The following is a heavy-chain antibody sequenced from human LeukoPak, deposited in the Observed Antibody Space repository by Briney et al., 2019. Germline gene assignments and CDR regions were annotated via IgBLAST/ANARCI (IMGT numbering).Heavy chain of an antibody. Sequence: SVKVSCKASGFTFTSSAMQWVRQARGQRLEWIGWIVVGSDNTNYAQKFQEGVTIIRDMSTSTAYMELSSLRSEDTAVYYCAAGDSTSPFQHWGQGTLVTVSS. CDR2: IVVGSDNT. J-gene: IGHJ1*01. CDR3: AAGDSTSPFQH. V-gene: IGHV1-58*02. CDR1: GFTFTSSA. D-gene: IGHD2-2*01.